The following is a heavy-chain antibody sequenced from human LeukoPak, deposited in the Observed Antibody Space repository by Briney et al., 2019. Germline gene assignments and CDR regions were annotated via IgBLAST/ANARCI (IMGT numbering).Heavy chain of an antibody. V-gene: IGHV3-21*01. CDR3: ARDWEYNNSPDAYDI. D-gene: IGHD6-13*01. J-gene: IGHJ3*02. Sequence: GSLRLSCAASGFTFSSYSMNWVRPAPGKGLEWVSSISSSSNYIYYADSVKGRFTISRDNAQDSLYLQMNSLRVEDTGIYYCARDWEYNNSPDAYDIWGQGTLVTVSS. CDR2: ISSSSNYI. CDR1: GFTFSSYS.